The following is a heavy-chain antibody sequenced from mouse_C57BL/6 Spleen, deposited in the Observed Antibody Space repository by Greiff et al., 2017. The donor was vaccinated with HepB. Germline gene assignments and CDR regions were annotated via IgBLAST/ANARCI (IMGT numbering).Heavy chain of an antibody. CDR1: GFTFTDYY. V-gene: IGHV7-3*01. Sequence: EVKVVESGGGLVQPGGSLSLSCAASGFTFTDYYMSWVRQPPGKALEWLGFIRNKANGYTTEYSASVKGRFTISRDNSQSILYLQMNALRAEDSATYYCARSYPFAYWGQGTLVTVSA. D-gene: IGHD5-1*01. CDR2: IRNKANGYTT. CDR3: ARSYPFAY. J-gene: IGHJ3*01.